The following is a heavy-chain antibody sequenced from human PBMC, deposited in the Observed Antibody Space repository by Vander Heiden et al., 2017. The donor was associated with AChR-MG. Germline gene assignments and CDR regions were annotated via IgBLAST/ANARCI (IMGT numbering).Heavy chain of an antibody. CDR1: GGSISSYY. D-gene: IGHD4-17*01. CDR2: IYTSGST. J-gene: IGHJ4*02. V-gene: IGHV4-4*07. Sequence: QVQLQESGPGLVKPSETLSLTCTVSGGSISSYYWSWIRQPAGKGLEWIGRIYTSGSTNYNPSLKSRVTMSVDTSKNQFSLKLSSVTAADTAVYYCATHGSNYGDYGFSDYWGQGTLVTVSS. CDR3: ATHGSNYGDYGFSDY.